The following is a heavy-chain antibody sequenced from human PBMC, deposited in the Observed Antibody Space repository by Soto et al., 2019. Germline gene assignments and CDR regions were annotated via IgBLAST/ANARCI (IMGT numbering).Heavy chain of an antibody. D-gene: IGHD3-3*01. V-gene: IGHV3-9*01. J-gene: IGHJ3*02. Sequence: EVQLVESGGGLVQPGRSLRLSCAASGFTFDDYAMHWVRQAPGKGLEWVSGISWNSGSIGYADSVKGRFTISRDNAKNSLYLQMKSLRAEDTALYYCAKADYDFWSGYSDIWGQGTMVTVSS. CDR1: GFTFDDYA. CDR3: AKADYDFWSGYSDI. CDR2: ISWNSGSI.